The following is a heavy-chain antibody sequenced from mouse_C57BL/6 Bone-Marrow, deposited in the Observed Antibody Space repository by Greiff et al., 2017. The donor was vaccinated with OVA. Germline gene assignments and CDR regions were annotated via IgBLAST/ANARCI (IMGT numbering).Heavy chain of an antibody. CDR2: IYPRSGNT. CDR3: ARGAQAPHYWYCDV. CDR1: GYTFTSYG. J-gene: IGHJ1*03. V-gene: IGHV1-81*01. Sequence: QVQLQQSGAELARPGASVKLSCKASGYTFTSYGISWVKQRTGQGLEWIGEIYPRSGNTYYNEKFKGKATLTADKSSSTAYMELRSLTSEDSAVEFCARGAQAPHYWYCDVWGTGTTVTVSS. D-gene: IGHD3-2*02.